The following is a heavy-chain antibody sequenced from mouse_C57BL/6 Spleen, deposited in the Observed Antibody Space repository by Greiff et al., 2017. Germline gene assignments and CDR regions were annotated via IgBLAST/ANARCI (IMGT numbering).Heavy chain of an antibody. J-gene: IGHJ4*01. V-gene: IGHV5-4*01. CDR1: GFTFSSYA. CDR2: ISDGGSYT. CDR3: ARDSYYGNSYYAMDY. D-gene: IGHD2-10*01. Sequence: EVKLVESGGGLVKPGGSLKLSCAASGFTFSSYAMSWVRQTPEKRLEWVATISDGGSYTYYPDNVKGRFTISRDNAKNNLYLQMSHLKSEDTAMYYCARDSYYGNSYYAMDYWGQGTSVTVSS.